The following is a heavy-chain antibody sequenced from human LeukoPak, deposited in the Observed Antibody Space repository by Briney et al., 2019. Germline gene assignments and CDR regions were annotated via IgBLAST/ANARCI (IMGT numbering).Heavy chain of an antibody. D-gene: IGHD5-24*01. CDR1: GFTFSSYG. V-gene: IGHV3-30*19. Sequence: PGGSLRLSCAASGFTFSSYGMHWVRQAPGKGLEWVAVIWYDGSNKYYADSVKGRFTISRDNSKNTLYLQMNSLRAEDTAVYYCARTEMPEDYFDYWGQGTLVTVSS. J-gene: IGHJ4*02. CDR3: ARTEMPEDYFDY. CDR2: IWYDGSNK.